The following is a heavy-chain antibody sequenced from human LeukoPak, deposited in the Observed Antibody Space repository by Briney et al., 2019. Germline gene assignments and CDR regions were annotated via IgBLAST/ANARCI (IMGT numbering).Heavy chain of an antibody. CDR2: IYYSGST. CDR3: ARYDYTYYYGMDV. CDR1: GGSINSYY. V-gene: IGHV4-59*01. D-gene: IGHD4-11*01. J-gene: IGHJ6*02. Sequence: PSETLSLTCTVSGGSINSYYWTWIRQPPGKGLEWIGYIYYSGSTNYNPSLKSRVTVSVDTSKNQFSLKLSSVTAADTAVYYCARYDYTYYYGMDVWGQGTTVTVSS.